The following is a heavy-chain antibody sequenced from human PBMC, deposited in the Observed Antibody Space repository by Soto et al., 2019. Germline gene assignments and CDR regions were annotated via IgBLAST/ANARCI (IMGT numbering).Heavy chain of an antibody. CDR3: AKSAIYSSTWFYFVY. CDR1: GFSLTTNGVG. CDR2: IYWNDVK. V-gene: IGHV2-5*01. D-gene: IGHD6-13*01. Sequence: SVPTLVNPTQTLTLTCTFSGFSLTTNGVGVGWIRQPPGKALEWLALIYWNDVKRYSPSLKSRLTITKDTSKNQVVLTVTNMEPVDPVTSSCAKSAIYSSTWFYFVYWGQGSLVTVSA. J-gene: IGHJ4*02.